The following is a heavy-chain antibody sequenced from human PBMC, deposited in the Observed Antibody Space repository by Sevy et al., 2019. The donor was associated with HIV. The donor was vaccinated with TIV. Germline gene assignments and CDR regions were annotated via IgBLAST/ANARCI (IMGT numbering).Heavy chain of an antibody. CDR3: AKTPFMDFWNDYYSFYFDY. CDR1: GFNFNNYA. Sequence: GGSLRLSCAAAGFNFNNYAMTWVRQAPGKGLEWLSGISFSGSKTYYAQSVKGRFSISRDPSKNTLYLQMNNVRVEDTAVYFCAKTPFMDFWNDYYSFYFDYWGQRTLVTVSS. CDR2: ISFSGSKT. J-gene: IGHJ4*02. V-gene: IGHV3-23*01. D-gene: IGHD3-3*01.